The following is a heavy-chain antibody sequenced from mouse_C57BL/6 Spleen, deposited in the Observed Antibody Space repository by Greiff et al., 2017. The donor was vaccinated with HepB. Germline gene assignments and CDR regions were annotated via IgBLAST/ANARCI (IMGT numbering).Heavy chain of an antibody. CDR2: IYPGDGDT. D-gene: IGHD4-1*01. CDR3: ARNWDFDY. CDR1: GYAFSSSW. J-gene: IGHJ2*01. V-gene: IGHV1-82*01. Sequence: QVQLQQSGPELVKPGASVKISCKASGYAFSSSWMNWVKQRPGKGLEWIGRIYPGDGDTNYNGKFKGKATLTADKSSSTAYMQLSSLTSEDSAVYFCARNWDFDYWGQGTTLTVSS.